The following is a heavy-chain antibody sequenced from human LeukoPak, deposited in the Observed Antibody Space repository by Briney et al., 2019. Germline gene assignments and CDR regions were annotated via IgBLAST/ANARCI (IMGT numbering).Heavy chain of an antibody. CDR3: AREGDKRASAAY. Sequence: SETLSLTCTVSGGSISSGGYYWSWIRQHPGKGLEWIGYIYYTGYTYYNPSLKSRVTISVDSSKNQFSLRLTSVTAADTAVYYCAREGDKRASAAYWGQGTLVTVSS. CDR2: IYYTGYT. CDR1: GGSISSGGYY. V-gene: IGHV4-31*03. D-gene: IGHD3-16*01. J-gene: IGHJ4*02.